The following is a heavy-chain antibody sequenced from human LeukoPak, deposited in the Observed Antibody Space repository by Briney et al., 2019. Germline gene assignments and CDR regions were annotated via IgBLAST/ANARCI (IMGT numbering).Heavy chain of an antibody. J-gene: IGHJ4*02. Sequence: GGSLRLSCAASGFTFSSYSMNWVRQAPRKGLEWVSSISSSSSYIYYADSVKGRFTISRDNAKNSLYLQMNSLRAEDTAVYYCARAYSSSWYEDYWGQGTLVTVSS. CDR1: GFTFSSYS. V-gene: IGHV3-21*01. CDR3: ARAYSSSWYEDY. D-gene: IGHD6-13*01. CDR2: ISSSSSYI.